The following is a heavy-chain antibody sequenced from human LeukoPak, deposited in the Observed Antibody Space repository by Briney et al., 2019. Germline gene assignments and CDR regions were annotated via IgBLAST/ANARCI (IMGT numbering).Heavy chain of an antibody. V-gene: IGHV3-23*01. J-gene: IGHJ4*02. CDR2: ISGSGGST. CDR1: GFTFSSYA. Sequence: GGSLRLSCAASGFTFSSYAMSWVRQAPGKGLEWVSAISGSGGSTYYADSVKGRFTISRDNSKNTLYLQMNSLRAEDTAVYYCAKPVRKRWQLVLGLSDYWGQGTLVTVSS. D-gene: IGHD6-6*01. CDR3: AKPVRKRWQLVLGLSDY.